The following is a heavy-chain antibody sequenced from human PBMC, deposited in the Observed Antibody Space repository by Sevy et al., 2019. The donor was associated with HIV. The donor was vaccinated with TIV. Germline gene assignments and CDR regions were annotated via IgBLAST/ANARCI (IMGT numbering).Heavy chain of an antibody. D-gene: IGHD1-7*01. CDR1: GFTFDDYT. CDR2: ISWKSGSI. J-gene: IGHJ3*02. CDR3: AKGAGISQNYACTAFDI. V-gene: IGHV3-9*01. Sequence: GGSLRLSCAASGFTFDDYTMHWVRQDPAKGLEWVSGISWKSGSIGYADSVRGRFTISRDNAKNSLYLQMNSLRADDTALYYCAKGAGISQNYACTAFDIWGQGTMVTVSS.